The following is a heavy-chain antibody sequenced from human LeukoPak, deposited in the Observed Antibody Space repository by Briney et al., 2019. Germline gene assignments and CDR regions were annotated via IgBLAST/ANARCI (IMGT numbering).Heavy chain of an antibody. J-gene: IGHJ4*02. Sequence: GGSLRLSSAASGFTFHNYAMSWVRQAPGKGLEWVSAISSSGDITFYADSVKGRFTISRDNSRYTLYLQMNSLRAEDAAMYYCAKDRPNYHESNGHYYRRNGDYWGQGTLVTVSS. D-gene: IGHD3-22*01. V-gene: IGHV3-23*01. CDR1: GFTFHNYA. CDR3: AKDRPNYHESNGHYYRRNGDY. CDR2: ISSSGDIT.